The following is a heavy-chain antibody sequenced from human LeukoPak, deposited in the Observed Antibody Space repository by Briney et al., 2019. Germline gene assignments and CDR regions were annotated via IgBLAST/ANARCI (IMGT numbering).Heavy chain of an antibody. J-gene: IGHJ5*02. CDR3: ARGAREGFDP. CDR2: IGARGDP. V-gene: IGHV3-13*05. Sequence: PGGSLRLSCAASGFTFSTYDMPWVRQATGKGLEWVSGIGARGDPYYSGSVKGQFTISRENAKNSLYLQMNSLRAGDTALYYCARGAREGFDPWGQGTLVTVSS. CDR1: GFTFSTYD.